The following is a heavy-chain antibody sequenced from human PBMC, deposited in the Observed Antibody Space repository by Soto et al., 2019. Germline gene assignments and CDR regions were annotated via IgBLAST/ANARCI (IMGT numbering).Heavy chain of an antibody. D-gene: IGHD6-13*01. J-gene: IGHJ4*02. Sequence: EVQLVESGGGLVQPGGSLRLSCAASGFTFSSYDMHWVLQTTGKRLEWVSVIGTAGDTYYPGSGKGRFTISRENAKNSLYLQMNSLRAEDTAVYYCARGRSSRDFDSWGQGTLVTVSS. V-gene: IGHV3-13*01. CDR2: IGTAGDT. CDR1: GFTFSSYD. CDR3: ARGRSSRDFDS.